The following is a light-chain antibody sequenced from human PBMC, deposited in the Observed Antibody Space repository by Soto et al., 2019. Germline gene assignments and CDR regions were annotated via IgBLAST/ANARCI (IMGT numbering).Light chain of an antibody. J-gene: IGKJ5*01. CDR1: QSVSISY. Sequence: EIVLPQSPGTLSFSPWERATVSSRASQSVSISYLAWYQQKRGQAPRLLIFGASNRAHGSPPRFSGSGSGTDFTPTINSREPDDFAVYYGQQRDSWPITVGQGTRLEIK. V-gene: IGKV3D-20*02. CDR2: GAS. CDR3: QQRDSWPIT.